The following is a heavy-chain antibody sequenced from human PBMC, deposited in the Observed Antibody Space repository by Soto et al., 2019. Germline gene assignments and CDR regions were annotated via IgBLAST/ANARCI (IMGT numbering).Heavy chain of an antibody. Sequence: GGSLRLSCAASGFTFSTYGMHWVRQAPGKGLEWVAVMSYDGSNKYNADSVKGRFTISRDNSKNTLYLQMNSLRAEDTAVYYCAKDRRNYYVSGSYYLDYWGQGTLVTVSS. CDR3: AKDRRNYYVSGSYYLDY. CDR1: GFTFSTYG. CDR2: MSYDGSNK. J-gene: IGHJ4*02. D-gene: IGHD3-10*01. V-gene: IGHV3-30*18.